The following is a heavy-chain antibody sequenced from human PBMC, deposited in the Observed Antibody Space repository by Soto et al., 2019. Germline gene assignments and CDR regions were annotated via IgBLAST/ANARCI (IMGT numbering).Heavy chain of an antibody. J-gene: IGHJ4*01. CDR3: ASGEQNSWRFFHY. D-gene: IGHD3-10*01. CDR1: GASVASNSAG. V-gene: IGHV6-1*01. CDR2: TYYRSKWYY. Sequence: SQTLSLTCAITGASVASNSAGWSWVRQSPSRGLEWLGRTYYRSKWYYEYAVSVRGRITINPHTSKNQYSLQQNSVTPEDTAVYFCASGEQNSWRFFHYWGKGTSVTVS.